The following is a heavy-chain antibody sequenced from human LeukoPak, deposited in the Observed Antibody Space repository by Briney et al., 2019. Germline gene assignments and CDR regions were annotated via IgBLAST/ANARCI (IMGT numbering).Heavy chain of an antibody. J-gene: IGHJ6*02. CDR1: GFTFSTYG. V-gene: IGHV3-30*03. CDR3: TGYGMDV. CDR2: ISYDGSNK. Sequence: PGRSLRLPCAASGFTFSTYGMHWVRQAPGKGLEWVAVISYDGSNKYYADSVKGRFTISRDNSKNTLYLQMNSLRAEDTAVYYCTGYGMDVWGQGTTVTVSS.